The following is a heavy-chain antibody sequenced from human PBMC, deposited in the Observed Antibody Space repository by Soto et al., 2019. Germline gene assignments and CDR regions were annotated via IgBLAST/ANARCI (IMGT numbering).Heavy chain of an antibody. Sequence: GGSLRLSCAASVFTFSSYGMHWVRQAPGKGLEWVAVIWYDGSNKYYADSVKGRFTISRDNSKNTLYLQMNSLRAEDTAVYYCARFPSTGYYDFWSGHYPSGAFDIWGQGTMVTVSS. J-gene: IGHJ3*02. V-gene: IGHV3-33*08. CDR3: ARFPSTGYYDFWSGHYPSGAFDI. CDR2: IWYDGSNK. D-gene: IGHD3-3*01. CDR1: VFTFSSYG.